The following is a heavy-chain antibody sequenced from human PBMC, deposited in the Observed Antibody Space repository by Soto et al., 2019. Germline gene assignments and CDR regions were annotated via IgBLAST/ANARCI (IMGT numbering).Heavy chain of an antibody. CDR1: GFTCSSYA. D-gene: IGHD3-10*01. J-gene: IGHJ4*02. V-gene: IGHV3-30-3*01. CDR3: ARVGAGYYAENDY. Sequence: QVQLVESGGGVVQPGRSLRLSCAASGFTCSSYAMHWVRQAPGKGLEWVAVISYDGSNKYYADSVKGRFTISRDTSRNTLYLQRNSLRAEDTAVYYCARVGAGYYAENDYWGQGTLVTVSS. CDR2: ISYDGSNK.